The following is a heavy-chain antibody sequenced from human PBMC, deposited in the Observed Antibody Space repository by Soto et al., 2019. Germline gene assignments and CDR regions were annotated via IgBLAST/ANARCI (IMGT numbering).Heavy chain of an antibody. D-gene: IGHD6-13*01. J-gene: IGHJ3*02. Sequence: RLCCAASGFTFSSYSMNWVRQAPGKGLEWVSSISSSSSYIYYADSVKGRFTISRDNAKNSLYLQMNSLRAEDTAVYYCAREVMAAGGAFDIWGQGTMVTVSS. CDR3: AREVMAAGGAFDI. CDR1: GFTFSSYS. CDR2: ISSSSSYI. V-gene: IGHV3-21*01.